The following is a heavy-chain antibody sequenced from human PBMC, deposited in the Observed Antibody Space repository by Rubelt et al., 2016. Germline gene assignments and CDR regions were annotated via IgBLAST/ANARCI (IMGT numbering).Heavy chain of an antibody. J-gene: IGHJ3*01. CDR1: DDSMNEYY. D-gene: IGHD6-13*01. CDR2: IHSNGDT. Sequence: QVQLQESGPGLVKPSETLSLTCSVSDDSMNEYYWAWIRQPPGEGLEWVAYIHSNGDTQYSPSLKSRLVVSIDTSKHQPSLKLTSVTAADTAVYYGARHVVAAAPLGVWGQGTMVTVSS. CDR3: ARHVVAAAPLGV. V-gene: IGHV4-59*08.